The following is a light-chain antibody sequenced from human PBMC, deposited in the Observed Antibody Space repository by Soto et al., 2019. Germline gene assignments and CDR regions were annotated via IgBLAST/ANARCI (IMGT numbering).Light chain of an antibody. J-gene: IGKJ4*01. CDR3: QQYHTWQPGLT. CDR1: QSVSGN. Sequence: EAVMTQSPASLSVSPGERVTLSCTASQSVSGNLAWYQQKPGQAPRLLIHGASTRATDIPARFSGSGSGTEFTLTITSRQCEDFAVYYCQQYHTWQPGLTVGGGTKVDIK. CDR2: GAS. V-gene: IGKV3-15*01.